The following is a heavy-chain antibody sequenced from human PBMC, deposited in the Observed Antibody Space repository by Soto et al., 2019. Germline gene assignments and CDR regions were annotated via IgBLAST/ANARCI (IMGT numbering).Heavy chain of an antibody. D-gene: IGHD3-3*01. V-gene: IGHV4-59*01. CDR1: GGSISGYY. Sequence: SETLSLTCTVSGGSISGYYWSWIRQPPGKGLEWIGYIYYSGSTNYNPSLKSRVTISVDTSKNQFSLKLSSVTAADTAVYYCARGRYDFWSGTFDYWGQGTLVTVSS. CDR3: ARGRYDFWSGTFDY. J-gene: IGHJ4*02. CDR2: IYYSGST.